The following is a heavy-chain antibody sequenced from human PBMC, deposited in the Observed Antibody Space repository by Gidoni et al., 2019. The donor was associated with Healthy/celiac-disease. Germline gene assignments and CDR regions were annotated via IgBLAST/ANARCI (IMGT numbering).Heavy chain of an antibody. J-gene: IGHJ6*02. Sequence: QVQLVESGGGVVQPGRSLRLSCAASGFTFSSYGMHWVRQAPGKGLEWVAVISYDGSNKYYADSVKGRFTISRDNSKNTLYLQMNSLRAEDTAVYYCAKEHPYCSGGSCYLYYYYGMDVWGQGTTVTVSS. CDR1: GFTFSSYG. CDR3: AKEHPYCSGGSCYLYYYYGMDV. CDR2: ISYDGSNK. D-gene: IGHD2-15*01. V-gene: IGHV3-30*18.